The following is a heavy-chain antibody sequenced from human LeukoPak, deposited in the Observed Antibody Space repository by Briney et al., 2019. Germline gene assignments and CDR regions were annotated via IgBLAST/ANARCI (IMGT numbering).Heavy chain of an antibody. CDR1: GYSFTNYW. CDR3: ARHLNYYDRSGYYYADS. Sequence: GESLKISCKGSGYSFTNYWIAWVRQMPGEGLEWMGVIHPGKSDTRYRPSFQGQVTILVDKSISTAFLQWSSLQASDSAMYYCARHLNYYDRSGYYYADSWGQGTLVTVSS. V-gene: IGHV5-51*01. CDR2: IHPGKSDT. J-gene: IGHJ5*02. D-gene: IGHD3-22*01.